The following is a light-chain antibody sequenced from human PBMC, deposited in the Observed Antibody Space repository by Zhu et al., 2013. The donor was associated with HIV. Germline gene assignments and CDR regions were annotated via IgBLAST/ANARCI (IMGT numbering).Light chain of an antibody. CDR3: QQSYSSPLT. V-gene: IGKV1-39*01. CDR2: AAS. Sequence: DIQMTQSPSSLSASVGDRVTITCRASQSISSYLNWYQQKPGKAPNLLIYAASSLQSGVPSRFSGSGSGTDFTLTITNLQPEDFATYYCQQSYSSPLTFGGGTKVEIK. J-gene: IGKJ4*01. CDR1: QSISSY.